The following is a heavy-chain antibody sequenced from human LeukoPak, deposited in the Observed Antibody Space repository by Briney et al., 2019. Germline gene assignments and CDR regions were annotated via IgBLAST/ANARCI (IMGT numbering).Heavy chain of an antibody. D-gene: IGHD6-6*01. Sequence: SETLSLTCTVSGYSISSGYYWGWIRQPPGKGLEWIGSIYHSGSTYYNPSLKSRVTISVDTSKNQFSLKLTSLTAADTAVYYCAREGQQLVPPFDYWGQGTLVTVSS. CDR1: GYSISSGYY. V-gene: IGHV4-38-2*02. J-gene: IGHJ4*02. CDR2: IYHSGST. CDR3: AREGQQLVPPFDY.